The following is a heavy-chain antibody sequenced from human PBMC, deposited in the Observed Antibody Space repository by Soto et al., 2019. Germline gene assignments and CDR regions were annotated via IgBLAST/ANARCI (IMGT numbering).Heavy chain of an antibody. CDR1: GFTFSSYW. CDR3: ARALPAAIRLYYYGMDV. V-gene: IGHV3-7*05. Sequence: GGSLRLSCAASGFTFSSYWMSWVRQAPGKGLEWVANIKQDGSEKYYVDSVEGRFTISRDNAKNSLYLQMNSLRAEDTAVYYCARALPAAIRLYYYGMDVWGQGTTVTVSS. CDR2: IKQDGSEK. J-gene: IGHJ6*02. D-gene: IGHD2-2*01.